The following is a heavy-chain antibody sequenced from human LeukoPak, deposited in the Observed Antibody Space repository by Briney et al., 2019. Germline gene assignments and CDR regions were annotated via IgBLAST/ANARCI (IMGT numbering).Heavy chain of an antibody. CDR1: GFTPSDDW. D-gene: IGHD6-13*01. Sequence: GGCLRLSWGVSGFTPSDDWMNWVRQAPGKGRGWVGSIKQVVSEKSYGSSVKGRFTISRDNAKNSLYLQMSNLRAEHTAVYYCGRDGTAPGLYFDLWGQGPLVTVSS. V-gene: IGHV3-7*01. CDR3: GRDGTAPGLYFDL. J-gene: IGHJ4*01. CDR2: IKQVVSEK.